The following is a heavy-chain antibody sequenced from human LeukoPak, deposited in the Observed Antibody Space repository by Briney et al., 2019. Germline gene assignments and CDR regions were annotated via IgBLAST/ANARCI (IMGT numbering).Heavy chain of an antibody. D-gene: IGHD3-10*01. CDR2: ISYDGSNK. V-gene: IGHV3-30-3*01. CDR3: ARPMVRGTIRFNYFDY. J-gene: IGHJ4*02. Sequence: GGSLRLSCAASGFTFSSYAMHWVRQAPGKGLEWVAVISYDGSNKYYADSVKGRFTISRDNSKNTLYLQMNSLRAEDTAVYYCARPMVRGTIRFNYFDYWGQGTLVTVSS. CDR1: GFTFSSYA.